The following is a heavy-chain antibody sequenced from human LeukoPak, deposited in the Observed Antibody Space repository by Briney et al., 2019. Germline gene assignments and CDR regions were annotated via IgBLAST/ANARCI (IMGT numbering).Heavy chain of an antibody. V-gene: IGHV3-23*01. D-gene: IGHD3-22*01. CDR1: GFTFSSYA. CDR3: ARGGSYFDISGYYFY. J-gene: IGHJ4*02. Sequence: GGSLRLSCAASGFTFSSYAMGWVRQAPGKGLEWVSTISGTGSSTSYADSVKGRFTISRDNSKNTLYLQMNSLRTEDTAVYYCARGGSYFDISGYYFYWGQGTLVTVSS. CDR2: ISGTGSST.